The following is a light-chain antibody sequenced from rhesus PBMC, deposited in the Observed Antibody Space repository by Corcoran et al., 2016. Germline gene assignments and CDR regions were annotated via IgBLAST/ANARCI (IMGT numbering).Light chain of an antibody. CDR3: VQAIAFPLT. Sequence: DIVMTQTPLSLPITPGEPASISCRSSQSLLHSNGNTYLHWYLQKPGQLPQLLIYGGSNSASGVPDRLSGRGSGTDFTLKISKVGAEDVGVYYCVQAIAFPLTFGGGTKVEIK. CDR2: GGS. CDR1: QSLLHSNGNTY. V-gene: IGKV2-72*01. J-gene: IGKJ4*01.